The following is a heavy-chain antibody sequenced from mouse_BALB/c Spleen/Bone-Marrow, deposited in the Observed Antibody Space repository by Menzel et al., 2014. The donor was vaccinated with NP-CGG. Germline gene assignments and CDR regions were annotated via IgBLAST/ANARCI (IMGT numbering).Heavy chain of an antibody. V-gene: IGHV3-5*02. CDR3: ARDGNYAMDY. CDR1: GISITTGNYR. J-gene: IGHJ4*01. CDR2: IYYSGTI. Sequence: EVQLQQSGPGLVKPSQAVSLTCTVTGISITTGNYRWSWIRQFPGNKLEWIGYIYYSGTITYNPSLTSRTTITRDTSKNQFFLEMNSLTAEDTATYYCARDGNYAMDYWGQGTSVTVSS. D-gene: IGHD1-1*02.